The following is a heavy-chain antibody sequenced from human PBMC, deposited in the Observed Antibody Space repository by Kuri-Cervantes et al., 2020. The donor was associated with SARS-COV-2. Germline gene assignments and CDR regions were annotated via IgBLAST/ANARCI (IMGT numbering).Heavy chain of an antibody. Sequence: GGSLRLSCAASGFTFSSYAMSWVRQAPGMGLEWVSAISGSGGSTYYVDSVKGRFTISRDNSKNTLYLQMNSLRAEDTAVYYCAKDPTYYDFWSGPITFYWYFDLWGRGTLVTVSS. CDR3: AKDPTYYDFWSGPITFYWYFDL. V-gene: IGHV3-23*01. D-gene: IGHD3-3*01. CDR2: ISGSGGST. J-gene: IGHJ2*01. CDR1: GFTFSSYA.